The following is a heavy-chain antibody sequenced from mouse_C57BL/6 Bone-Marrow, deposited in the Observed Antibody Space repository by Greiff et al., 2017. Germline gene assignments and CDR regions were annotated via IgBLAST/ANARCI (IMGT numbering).Heavy chain of an antibody. CDR2: ISNGGGST. Sequence: EVKLVESGGGLVQPGGSLKLSCAASGFTFSDYYMYWVRQTPEKRLEWVAYISNGGGSTYYPDTVKGRFTISRDNAKNTLYLQMSRLKSEDTAMDDCARQGFTTVVGGYFDVWGTGTTVTVSS. D-gene: IGHD1-1*01. CDR3: ARQGFTTVVGGYFDV. V-gene: IGHV5-12*01. J-gene: IGHJ1*03. CDR1: GFTFSDYY.